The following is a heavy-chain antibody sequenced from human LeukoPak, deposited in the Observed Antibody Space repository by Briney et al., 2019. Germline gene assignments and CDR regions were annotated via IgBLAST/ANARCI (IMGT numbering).Heavy chain of an antibody. CDR1: GFSFSSFS. V-gene: IGHV3-23*01. Sequence: GGSLRLSCVGSGFSFSSFSMTWVRQAPGKGLEWVSTIYGGGANTFYADSVKGRFTISRDDSKNMQFLQMDSLRPEDTAVYFCAKRITVAAGIYFDSWGQGTLVTVSS. CDR2: IYGGGANT. J-gene: IGHJ4*02. D-gene: IGHD6-19*01. CDR3: AKRITVAAGIYFDS.